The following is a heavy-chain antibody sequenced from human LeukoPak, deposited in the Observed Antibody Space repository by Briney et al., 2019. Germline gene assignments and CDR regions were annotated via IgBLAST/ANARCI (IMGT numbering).Heavy chain of an antibody. D-gene: IGHD3-22*01. V-gene: IGHV3-48*01. CDR3: ARMGYDSSGYPHSFYDY. CDR2: ISSSSSTI. J-gene: IGHJ4*02. CDR1: GFTFSSYS. Sequence: GSLRLSCAASGFTFSSYSMNWVRQAPGKGLEWVSYISSSSSTIYYADSVKGRFTISRDNAKNSLYLQMNSLRAEDTAVYYCARMGYDSSGYPHSFYDYWGQGTLVTVSS.